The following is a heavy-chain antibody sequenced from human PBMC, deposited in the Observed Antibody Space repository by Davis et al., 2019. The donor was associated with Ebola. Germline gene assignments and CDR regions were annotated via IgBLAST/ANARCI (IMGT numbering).Heavy chain of an antibody. CDR1: GFTVTSNY. D-gene: IGHD3-16*01. J-gene: IGHJ6*02. CDR3: GRVIMIPGIGMDV. Sequence: GESLKISCAASGFTVTSNYMSWVRQAPGKGLEWVSAIGGTGSKTYYADSVKGRFTISRDNSKNTLYLQMNSLRAEDTAVYYCGRVIMIPGIGMDVWGQGTTVTVSS. CDR2: IGGTGSKT. V-gene: IGHV3-23*01.